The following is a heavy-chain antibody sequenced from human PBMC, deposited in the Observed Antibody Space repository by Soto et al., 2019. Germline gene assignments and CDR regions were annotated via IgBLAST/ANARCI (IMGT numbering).Heavy chain of an antibody. J-gene: IGHJ4*02. CDR1: GFTFSSYA. CDR3: ARAKWLPPSAYFEY. CDR2: ISSNGGST. D-gene: IGHD5-12*01. Sequence: GGSLRLSCVASGFTFSSYAMHWVRQAPGKGLEYVSAISSNGGSTYYANSVKGRFTISRDNSKNTLYLQMGSLGAEDMAIYYCARAKWLPPSAYFEYWGQGTLVTVSS. V-gene: IGHV3-64*01.